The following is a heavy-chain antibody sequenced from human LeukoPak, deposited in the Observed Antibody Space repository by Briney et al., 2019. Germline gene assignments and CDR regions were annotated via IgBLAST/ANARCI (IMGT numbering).Heavy chain of an antibody. Sequence: PSETLSLTCTVSGGSISSYYWSWVRQAPGKGLEWVSAISGSGGSTYYADSVKGRFTISRDNSKNTLYLQMNSLRAEDTAVYYCAKDLGYFDYWGQGTLVTVSS. CDR3: AKDLGYFDY. CDR1: GGSISSYY. J-gene: IGHJ4*02. V-gene: IGHV3-23*01. D-gene: IGHD7-27*01. CDR2: ISGSGGST.